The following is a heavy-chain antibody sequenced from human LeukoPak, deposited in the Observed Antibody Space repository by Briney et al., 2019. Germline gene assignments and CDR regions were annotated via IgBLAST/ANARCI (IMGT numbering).Heavy chain of an antibody. D-gene: IGHD2-21*01. CDR1: GDPINSYY. Sequence: SETLSLTCTISGDPINSYYWSWIRQPPGKGLEWIGHIYYSGSTNYNPSLKSRVTISIDTSKNQFSLKLSSVTAADTAVYYCARTAYARFFDLWGRGTLVTVSS. J-gene: IGHJ2*01. CDR3: ARTAYARFFDL. V-gene: IGHV4-59*01. CDR2: IYYSGST.